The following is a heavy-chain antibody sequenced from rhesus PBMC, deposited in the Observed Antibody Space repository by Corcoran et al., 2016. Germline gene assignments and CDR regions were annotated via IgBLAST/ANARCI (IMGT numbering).Heavy chain of an antibody. Sequence: QVTLKESGPALVKPTQTLTLTCTFSGFSLSTSCMGVGRIRQTSRKTLKWLSHIYWNVYKYFSPSRNSRLTISKDTSTSQVVLTMTNMDPVDTATYYCARRLAAGTLYYFDYWGQGVLVTVSS. J-gene: IGHJ4*01. V-gene: IGHV2-1*01. D-gene: IGHD6-31*01. CDR2: IYWNVYK. CDR3: ARRLAAGTLYYFDY. CDR1: GFSLSTSCMG.